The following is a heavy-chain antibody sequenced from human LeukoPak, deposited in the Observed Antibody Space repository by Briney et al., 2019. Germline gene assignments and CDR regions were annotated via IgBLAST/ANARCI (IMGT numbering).Heavy chain of an antibody. CDR3: ARDRGWFDP. J-gene: IGHJ5*02. Sequence: GASVKVSCKASGGTFSSYAISWVRQAPGQGLEWMGIINPSGGSTSYAQKFQGRVTMTRDTSTSTVYMELSSLRSEDTAVYYCARDRGWFDPWGQGTLVTVSS. CDR2: INPSGGST. CDR1: GGTFSSYA. V-gene: IGHV1-46*01. D-gene: IGHD1-26*01.